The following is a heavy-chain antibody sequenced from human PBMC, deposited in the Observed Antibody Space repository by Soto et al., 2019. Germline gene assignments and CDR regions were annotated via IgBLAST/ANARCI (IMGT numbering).Heavy chain of an antibody. CDR1: GYPFTSYG. Sequence: ASVKVSCKASGYPFTSYGISWVRQAPGQGLEWMGWISAYNGNTNYAQKLQGRVTMTTDTSTSTAYMELRSLRSDDTAVYYCARDRYYYGSGSYSDYGMDVWGQGTTVTVSS. CDR2: ISAYNGNT. D-gene: IGHD3-10*01. J-gene: IGHJ6*02. CDR3: ARDRYYYGSGSYSDYGMDV. V-gene: IGHV1-18*04.